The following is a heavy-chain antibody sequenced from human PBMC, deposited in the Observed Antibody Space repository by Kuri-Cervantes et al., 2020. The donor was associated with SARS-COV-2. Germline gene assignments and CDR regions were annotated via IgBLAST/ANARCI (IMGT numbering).Heavy chain of an antibody. Sequence: SQTLSLTCAVSGGSISSGGYSWSWIRQPPGKGLEWIGEIYHSGSTNYNPSLKSRVTISVDKSKNQFSLKLSSVTAADTAVYYCARVRIVVVTDAFDIWGQGTMVTVSS. D-gene: IGHD2-21*02. CDR1: GGSISSGGYS. J-gene: IGHJ3*02. V-gene: IGHV4-30-2*01. CDR2: IYHSGST. CDR3: ARVRIVVVTDAFDI.